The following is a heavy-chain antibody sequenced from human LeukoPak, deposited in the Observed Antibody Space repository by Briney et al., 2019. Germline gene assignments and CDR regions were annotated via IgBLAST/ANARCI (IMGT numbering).Heavy chain of an antibody. CDR1: GFTFSNAW. D-gene: IGHD2-2*01. CDR3: TTDPWGHCSSTSCANWFDP. Sequence: GGSLRLSCAASGFTFSNAWLSWVRQAPGKGLEWVGRIKSKTDGGTTDYAAPVKGRFTISRDDSKSTLYLQMNSLKTEDTAVYYCTTDPWGHCSSTSCANWFDPWGQGTLVTVSS. CDR2: IKSKTDGGTT. V-gene: IGHV3-15*01. J-gene: IGHJ5*02.